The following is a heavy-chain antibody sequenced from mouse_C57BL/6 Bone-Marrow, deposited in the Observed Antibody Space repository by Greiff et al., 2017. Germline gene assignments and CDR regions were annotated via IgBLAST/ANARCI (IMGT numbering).Heavy chain of an antibody. CDR1: GYTFTDYE. CDR2: IDPETGGT. CDR3: TNYYGSRGY. J-gene: IGHJ2*01. D-gene: IGHD1-1*01. V-gene: IGHV1-15*01. Sequence: QVQLQQSGAELVRPGASVTLSCKASGYTFTDYEMHWVKQTPVHGLEWIGAIDPETGGTAYNQKFKGKAILTADKSSSTAYMELRILTSEDSAVYYCTNYYGSRGYWGQGTTLTVSS.